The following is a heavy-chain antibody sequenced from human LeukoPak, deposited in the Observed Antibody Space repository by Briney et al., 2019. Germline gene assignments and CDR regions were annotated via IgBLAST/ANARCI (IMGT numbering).Heavy chain of an antibody. J-gene: IGHJ4*02. CDR3: ARGRVMITFGGVIVHLPFDY. D-gene: IGHD3-16*02. V-gene: IGHV4-34*01. CDR1: GFTFSRRW. CDR2: INHSGST. Sequence: GSLRLSCSASGFTFSRRWMSWVRQPPGKGLEWIGEINHSGSTNYNPSLKSRVTISVDTSKNQFSLKLSSVTAADTAVYYCARGRVMITFGGVIVHLPFDYWGQGTLVTVSS.